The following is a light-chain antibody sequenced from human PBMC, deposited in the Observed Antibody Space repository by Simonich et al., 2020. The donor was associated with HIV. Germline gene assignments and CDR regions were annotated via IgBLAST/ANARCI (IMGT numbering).Light chain of an antibody. J-gene: IGLJ2*01. V-gene: IGLV1-47*01. CDR3: SSYAVSSYAGSNNLV. Sequence: QSVLTQPPSASGTPGQRVTISCSGSSSDIKSNYVYWYQQLPGTAPKLLIYRNNQRPSWVPERVSGSKSGNTASLTVSGLQAEDEADYYCSSYAVSSYAGSNNLVFGGGTKLTVL. CDR1: SSDIKSNY. CDR2: RNN.